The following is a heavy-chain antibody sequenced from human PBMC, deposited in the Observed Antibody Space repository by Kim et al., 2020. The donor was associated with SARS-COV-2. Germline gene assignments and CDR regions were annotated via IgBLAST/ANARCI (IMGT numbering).Heavy chain of an antibody. Sequence: SETLSLTCTVSGGSISSSSYYWGWIRQPPGKGLDWIGNIYYSGSTYYNPSLKSRVTISVDTSKNRFSLKLSSVTAADTAVYYCARRDTAMVRSQDAFDIWGQGTMVTVSS. D-gene: IGHD5-18*01. V-gene: IGHV4-39*01. CDR2: IYYSGST. J-gene: IGHJ3*02. CDR3: ARRDTAMVRSQDAFDI. CDR1: GGSISSSSYY.